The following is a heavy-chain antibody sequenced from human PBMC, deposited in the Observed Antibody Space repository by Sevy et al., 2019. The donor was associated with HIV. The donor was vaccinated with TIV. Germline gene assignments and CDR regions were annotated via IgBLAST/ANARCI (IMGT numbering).Heavy chain of an antibody. V-gene: IGHV3-21*01. CDR3: ARAAYYCTTTSCYIDY. D-gene: IGHD2-2*02. CDR2: ISSSSSYI. Sequence: GGSLRLSCAASGFTFSTYTMNWVRQAPGKGLEWVSSISSSSSYIYYADSVKGRFTISRDNAKNSLYLQMNSLRVEDTAVYYCARAAYYCTTTSCYIDYWGQGTLVTVSS. J-gene: IGHJ4*02. CDR1: GFTFSTYT.